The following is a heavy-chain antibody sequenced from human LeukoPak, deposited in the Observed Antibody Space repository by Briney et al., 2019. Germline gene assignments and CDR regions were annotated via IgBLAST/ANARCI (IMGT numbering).Heavy chain of an antibody. J-gene: IGHJ4*02. D-gene: IGHD4-11*01. CDR1: SESLSGYY. CDR3: ARGRVASTSVTTY. V-gene: IGHV4-34*01. Sequence: SETLSLTCDVYSESLSGYYWSWIRQPPGKGLEWIGEINHSGSTNYNPSLKSRVTISRDTSMNHFSLRLSSVAAADTAVYYCARGRVASTSVTTYLGQGTLVTVSS. CDR2: INHSGST.